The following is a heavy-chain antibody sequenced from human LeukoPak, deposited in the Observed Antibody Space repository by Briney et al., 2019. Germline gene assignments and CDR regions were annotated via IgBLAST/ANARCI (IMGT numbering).Heavy chain of an antibody. CDR3: ASCSGGSCYYYYMDV. CDR2: ISSSGSTI. D-gene: IGHD2-15*01. Sequence: GGSLRPSCAASGFTFSSHEMNWVRPAPGKGLEGVSYISSSGSTIYYADSVKVRFTLSRDNAKNSLYLQMNSLRAEDTAVYFCASCSGGSCYYYYMDVWGKGTTVTVSS. J-gene: IGHJ6*03. CDR1: GFTFSSHE. V-gene: IGHV3-48*03.